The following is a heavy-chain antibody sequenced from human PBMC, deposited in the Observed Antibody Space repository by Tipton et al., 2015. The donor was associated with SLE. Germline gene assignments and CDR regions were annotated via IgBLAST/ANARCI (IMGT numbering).Heavy chain of an antibody. Sequence: TLSLTCTVSGGSISSSSYYWGWIRQPPGKGLEWIGEIYHSGSTNYSPSLKSRVTISLDTSKNQSSLRVNSVTAADTAVYYCARAAYDSGHRPDYFDHWGQGTLVTVSS. J-gene: IGHJ4*02. CDR3: ARAAYDSGHRPDYFDH. D-gene: IGHD3-10*01. CDR1: GGSISSSSYY. V-gene: IGHV4-39*07. CDR2: IYHSGST.